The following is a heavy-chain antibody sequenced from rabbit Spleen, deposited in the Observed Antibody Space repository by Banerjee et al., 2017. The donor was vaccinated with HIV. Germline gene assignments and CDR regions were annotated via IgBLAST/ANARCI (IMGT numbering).Heavy chain of an antibody. D-gene: IGHD8-1*01. CDR2: IDTGSRDFT. J-gene: IGHJ3*01. CDR3: ARDSGTSFSSYGMDL. Sequence: QEQLVEYGGDVVQPGASLTLTCTASGFDFSAYTFMCWVRQAPGKGLEWIACIDTGSRDFTYYASWAKGRFTISKTSSTTMTLQMTSLTAADTATYFCARDSGTSFSSYGMDLWGQGTLVTVS. V-gene: IGHV1S45*01. CDR1: GFDFSAYTF.